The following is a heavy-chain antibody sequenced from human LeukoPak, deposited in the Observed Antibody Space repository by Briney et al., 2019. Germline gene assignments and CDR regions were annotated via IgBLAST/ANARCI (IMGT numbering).Heavy chain of an antibody. Sequence: GESLKISCKGSGYSFSIYWIAWVRQLPGKGLEWMGIVYPSDSARTYSPSFQGQVTISADKSINTAHLQWSSLQASDTAMYYCARLSYGGNSGTAYYYYEMHVWGQGTMVTVSS. CDR1: GYSFSIYW. D-gene: IGHD4-23*01. V-gene: IGHV5-51*01. CDR3: ARLSYGGNSGTAYYYYEMHV. CDR2: VYPSDSAR. J-gene: IGHJ6*02.